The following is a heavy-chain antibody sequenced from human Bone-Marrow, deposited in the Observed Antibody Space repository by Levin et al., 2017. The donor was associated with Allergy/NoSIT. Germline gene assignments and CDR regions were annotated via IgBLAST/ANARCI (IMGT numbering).Heavy chain of an antibody. Sequence: ASVKVSCKASGFTFTSYNFNWVRQAPGQGLEWMGMINPRADSTSYAQKFQGRVAVTMDTSTSTVYMELSSLTSEDTAVYYCARIPAGPFWYFDLWGRGTLVTVSS. V-gene: IGHV1-46*01. J-gene: IGHJ2*01. CDR2: INPRADST. CDR1: GFTFTSYN. CDR3: ARIPAGPFWYFDL. D-gene: IGHD6-13*01.